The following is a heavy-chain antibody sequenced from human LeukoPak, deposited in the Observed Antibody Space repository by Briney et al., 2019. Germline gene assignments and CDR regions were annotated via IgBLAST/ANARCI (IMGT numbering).Heavy chain of an antibody. J-gene: IGHJ4*02. Sequence: ASVKVSCKASGYSFVLYGISWVRQAPGQGPEWMGWISVYNGNTNYAQKFQGRVTMTTDTSTSTAYMELRSLRSDDTAVYYCARALAGTFWADWSEYDYWGQGTLVTVSS. CDR1: GYSFVLYG. V-gene: IGHV1-18*01. CDR2: ISVYNGNT. D-gene: IGHD6-19*01. CDR3: ARALAGTFWADWSEYDY.